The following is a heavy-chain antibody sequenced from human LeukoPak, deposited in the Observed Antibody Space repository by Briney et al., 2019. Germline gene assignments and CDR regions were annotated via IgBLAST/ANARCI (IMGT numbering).Heavy chain of an antibody. V-gene: IGHV3-23*01. CDR2: ISGSGGST. CDR1: GFTLSSYG. CDR3: PKGTGPRMTTVTNRFDY. D-gene: IGHD4-11*01. J-gene: IGHJ4*02. Sequence: GGSLRLSCAASGFTLSSYGMSWVRQAPGKGLEWVSAISGSGGSTYYADSVKGRFTISRDNSKNTLYLQMNSLRAEDTAVYYCPKGTGPRMTTVTNRFDYWGQGTLVTVSS.